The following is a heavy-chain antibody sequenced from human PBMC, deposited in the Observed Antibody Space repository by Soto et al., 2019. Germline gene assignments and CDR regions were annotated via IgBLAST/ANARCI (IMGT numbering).Heavy chain of an antibody. V-gene: IGHV3-33*01. D-gene: IGHD2-15*01. Sequence: QVQLVESGGGVVQPGRSLRLSCAASGFTFSSYGMHWVRKAPGKGLEWVAIIWYDGSNKYYTDSVKGRFTISRDNSKNTLYLQVKSLRAEDTALYYCARAYCSGGSCDTYYFDYWGQGTLVTVSS. CDR2: IWYDGSNK. J-gene: IGHJ4*02. CDR3: ARAYCSGGSCDTYYFDY. CDR1: GFTFSSYG.